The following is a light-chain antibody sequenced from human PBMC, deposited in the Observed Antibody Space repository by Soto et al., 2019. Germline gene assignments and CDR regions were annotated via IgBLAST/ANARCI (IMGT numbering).Light chain of an antibody. J-gene: IGKJ1*01. CDR3: QQYHNWPA. CDR2: GAA. Sequence: EIVLTQSPATLSLSPGERATLSCRASQSVISYLAWYQQXPGQAPRILIYGAATRATGIPARFSGSGSGTEFTLTISSLQSEDFAVYYCQQYHNWPAFGQGTKVDIK. V-gene: IGKV3-15*01. CDR1: QSVISY.